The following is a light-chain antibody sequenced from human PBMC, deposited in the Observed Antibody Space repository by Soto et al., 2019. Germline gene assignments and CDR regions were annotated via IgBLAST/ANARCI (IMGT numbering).Light chain of an antibody. J-gene: IGKJ5*01. CDR2: DAS. CDR1: QSISTY. Sequence: DIQMTLSPSSLSPSVGNIVTIPCRASQSISTYLTWYQQKPGQAPNLLIYDASRLQSGVPSRFSGSGCGTDFTLSISSVQPEDFATYFCQQSYMDPITFGQGTRLEIK. CDR3: QQSYMDPIT. V-gene: IGKV1-39*01.